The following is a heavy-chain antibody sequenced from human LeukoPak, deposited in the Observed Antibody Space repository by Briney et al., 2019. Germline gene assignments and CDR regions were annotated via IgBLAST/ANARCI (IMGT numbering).Heavy chain of an antibody. J-gene: IGHJ6*02. CDR1: GGTFSSYA. CDR3: ARYNWNAYYYYYGMDV. CDR2: IIPIFGTA. V-gene: IGHV1-69*01. Sequence: ASVKVSRKASGGTFSSYAISWVRQAPGQGLEWMGGIIPIFGTANYAQKFQGRVTITADESTSTAYMELSSLRSEDTAVYYCARYNWNAYYYYYGMDVWGQGTTVTVSS. D-gene: IGHD1-20*01.